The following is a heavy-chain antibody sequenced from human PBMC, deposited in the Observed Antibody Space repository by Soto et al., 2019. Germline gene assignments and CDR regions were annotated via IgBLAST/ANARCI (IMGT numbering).Heavy chain of an antibody. J-gene: IGHJ4*02. V-gene: IGHV1-69*12. CDR2: IIPSFGTA. Sequence: QVQLVQSGAEVKKPGSSVKVSCKASGGTFSSYAISWVRQAPGQGLEWMGGIIPSFGTANYAQKFQGRVTITADESTSTAYMELSSLRSEDTAVYYCARDAKYYYDSSGYYYFDYWGQGTLVTVSS. D-gene: IGHD3-22*01. CDR1: GGTFSSYA. CDR3: ARDAKYYYDSSGYYYFDY.